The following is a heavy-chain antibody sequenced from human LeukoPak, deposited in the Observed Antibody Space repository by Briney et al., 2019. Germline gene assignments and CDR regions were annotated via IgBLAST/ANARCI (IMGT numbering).Heavy chain of an antibody. CDR3: ARARYSSSSGFDY. CDR2: ISSSSSYI. Sequence: GGSLRLSCAASGFTFSSYSMNWVRQAPGKGLEWVSSISSSSSYIYYADSAKGRFTISRDNAKNSLYLQMNSLRAEDTAVYYCARARYSSSSGFDYWGQGTLVTVSS. CDR1: GFTFSSYS. V-gene: IGHV3-21*01. J-gene: IGHJ4*02. D-gene: IGHD6-6*01.